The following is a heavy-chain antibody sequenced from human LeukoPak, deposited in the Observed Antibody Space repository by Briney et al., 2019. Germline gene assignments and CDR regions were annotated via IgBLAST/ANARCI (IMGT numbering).Heavy chain of an antibody. D-gene: IGHD3-3*01. Sequence: GGSLRLSCAASGFTFSSYAMSWVRQAPGKGLEWVSAISGSGGSTYYADSVKGRFTISRDNSKNTLYLQMNSLRAEDTAVYYCAKTKSSDFWSGQDYWGQGTLVTVSS. V-gene: IGHV3-23*01. CDR2: ISGSGGST. CDR1: GFTFSSYA. CDR3: AKTKSSDFWSGQDY. J-gene: IGHJ4*02.